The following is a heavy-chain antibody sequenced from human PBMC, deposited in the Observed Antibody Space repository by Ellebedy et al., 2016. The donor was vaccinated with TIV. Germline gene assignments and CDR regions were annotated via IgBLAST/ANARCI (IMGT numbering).Heavy chain of an antibody. J-gene: IGHJ1*01. Sequence: ASVKVSCXASGYNFDKYYIHWVRQAPGQGLEWMGIFSPAGGSTYYAQKFQGRVTITADESTSTAYMELSSLRSEDTAVYYCARGGRDNSGYYPPQYWGQGTLVTVSS. CDR1: GYNFDKYY. CDR2: FSPAGGST. D-gene: IGHD3-22*01. V-gene: IGHV1-46*02. CDR3: ARGGRDNSGYYPPQY.